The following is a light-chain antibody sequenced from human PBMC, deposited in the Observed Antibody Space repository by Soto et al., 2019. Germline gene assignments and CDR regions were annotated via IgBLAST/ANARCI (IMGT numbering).Light chain of an antibody. Sequence: PSSVAPSVGPTFTITYRESQGLKFLAWYQQKPGKAPSLLISGASTLESGVPSRFSGSPLSGSASGTAFSLTISSLQPDDFATYSSQQHNTYPRTSGQGTKVDIK. CDR2: GAS. CDR3: QQHNTYPRT. CDR1: QGLKF. J-gene: IGKJ1*01. V-gene: IGKV1-5*01.